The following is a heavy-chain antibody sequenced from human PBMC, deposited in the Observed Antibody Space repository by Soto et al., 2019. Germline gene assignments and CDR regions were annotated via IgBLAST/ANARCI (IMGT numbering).Heavy chain of an antibody. Sequence: VASVKVSCKASGGTFSSYAISWVRQAPGQGLEWMGGIIPIFGTANYAQKFQGRVTITADESTSTAYMELSSLRSEDTAVYYCARERGGFLKWLDPYYYYGMDVWGQGTTVTVSS. D-gene: IGHD3-3*01. J-gene: IGHJ6*02. CDR3: ARERGGFLKWLDPYYYYGMDV. CDR2: IIPIFGTA. V-gene: IGHV1-69*13. CDR1: GGTFSSYA.